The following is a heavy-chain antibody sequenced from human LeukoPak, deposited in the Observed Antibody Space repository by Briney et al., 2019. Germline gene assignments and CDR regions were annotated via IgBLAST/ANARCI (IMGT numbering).Heavy chain of an antibody. CDR3: AKDYDFWSGYYMVY. J-gene: IGHJ4*02. D-gene: IGHD3-3*01. CDR2: ISGSGGST. CDR1: GFTFSSYA. V-gene: IGHV3-23*01. Sequence: PGGSLRLSCAASGFTFSSYAMSWVRQAPGKGLEWVSAISGSGGSTYYADSVKGRFTISRDNSKNTLYLQMNSLRAEDTAVHYCAKDYDFWSGYYMVYWGQGTLVTVPS.